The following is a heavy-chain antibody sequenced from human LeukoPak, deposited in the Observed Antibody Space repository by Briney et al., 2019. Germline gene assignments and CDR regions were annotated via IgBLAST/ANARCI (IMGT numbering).Heavy chain of an antibody. CDR3: ARGNINYYDSSGYYCDY. CDR1: GGSISSYY. D-gene: IGHD3-22*01. V-gene: IGHV4-59*08. CDR2: IYYSGST. Sequence: SETLSLTCTVSGGSISSYYWSWIRQPPGKGLEWLGYIYYSGSTNYNPSLKSRVTISVDTSKNQFSLKLSSVTAADTAVYYCARGNINYYDSSGYYCDYWGQGTLVTVSS. J-gene: IGHJ4*02.